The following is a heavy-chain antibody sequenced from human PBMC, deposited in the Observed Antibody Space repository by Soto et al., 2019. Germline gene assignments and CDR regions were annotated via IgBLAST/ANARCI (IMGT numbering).Heavy chain of an antibody. Sequence: EVQLVESGGGLVKPGGSLRLSCAASGLTFSSYSMNWVRQAPGKGLEWVSSISSSSSYIYYADSVKGRFTISRDNAKNSLYLQMNSLRAEDTAVYYCARGSTTGTTRNFFYWGQGILVTVSS. D-gene: IGHD1-1*01. CDR2: ISSSSSYI. CDR3: ARGSTTGTTRNFFY. J-gene: IGHJ4*02. V-gene: IGHV3-21*01. CDR1: GLTFSSYS.